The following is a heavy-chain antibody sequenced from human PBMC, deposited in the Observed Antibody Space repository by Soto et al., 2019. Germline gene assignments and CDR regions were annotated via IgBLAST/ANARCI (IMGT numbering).Heavy chain of an antibody. D-gene: IGHD3-16*01. J-gene: IGHJ5*02. Sequence: SVKVSCKASGGTFSSYTISWVRQAPGQGLEWMGRIIPILGIANYAQKFQGRVTITADKSTSTAYVELSSLRSEDTAVYYCASSHYDYSWGSHWFDPWGQGTLVTVSS. V-gene: IGHV1-69*02. CDR1: GGTFSSYT. CDR3: ASSHYDYSWGSHWFDP. CDR2: IIPILGIA.